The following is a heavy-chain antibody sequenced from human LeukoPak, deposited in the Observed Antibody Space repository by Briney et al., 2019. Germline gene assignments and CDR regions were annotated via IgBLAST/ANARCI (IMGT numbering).Heavy chain of an antibody. D-gene: IGHD3-10*01. J-gene: IGHJ6*03. CDR2: INHSGST. CDR3: ARRARWGFGEINMDV. CDR1: GGSFSGYY. Sequence: NPSETLSLTCAVYGGSFSGYYWSWIRQPPGKGLEWIGEINHSGSTNYNPSLKSRVTISVDTSKNQFSLKLSSVTAADTAVYYCARRARWGFGEINMDVWGKGTTVTISS. V-gene: IGHV4-34*01.